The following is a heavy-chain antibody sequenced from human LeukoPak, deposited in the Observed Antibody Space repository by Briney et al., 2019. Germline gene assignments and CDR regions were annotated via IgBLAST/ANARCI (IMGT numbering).Heavy chain of an antibody. CDR3: ARHIAVAYRQNDY. Sequence: GESLKISCKGSGYSFTSSWIIWVRQMPGKGLEWMGRIDPSDSYTNYSPSFQGHVTISADKSISTAYLQWSSLKASDTAMYYCARHIAVAYRQNDYWVQGTLVTVSS. CDR2: IDPSDSYT. CDR1: GYSFTSSW. D-gene: IGHD6-19*01. V-gene: IGHV5-10-1*01. J-gene: IGHJ4*02.